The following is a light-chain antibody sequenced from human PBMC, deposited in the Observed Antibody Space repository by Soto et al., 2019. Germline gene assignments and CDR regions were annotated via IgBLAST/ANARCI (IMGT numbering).Light chain of an antibody. CDR1: QSVRSSY. CDR2: GAS. J-gene: IGKJ1*01. Sequence: EIVLTHSPGTLSLSPVERVTLFFRASQSVRSSYLTWYQQKPGKAPRLLIYGASTRATSIPARLSVSGSGTDFTLPIRRLEPEDFAVYYCQQYGSSGTFGQGTKVDIK. V-gene: IGKV3-20*01. CDR3: QQYGSSGT.